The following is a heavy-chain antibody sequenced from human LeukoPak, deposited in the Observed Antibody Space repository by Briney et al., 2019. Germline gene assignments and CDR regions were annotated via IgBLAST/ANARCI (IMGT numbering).Heavy chain of an antibody. CDR3: AKVAYDFWSGYYDY. CDR2: ISASGGST. V-gene: IGHV3-23*01. CDR1: GFTFSSYA. Sequence: PGGSLRLSCAASGFTFSSYAMSWVRQAPGKGLEWVSAISASGGSTYYADSVKGRFTISRDNSKNTLYLQMNSLRAEDTAVYYCAKVAYDFWSGYYDYWGQGTLVTVSS. D-gene: IGHD3-3*01. J-gene: IGHJ4*02.